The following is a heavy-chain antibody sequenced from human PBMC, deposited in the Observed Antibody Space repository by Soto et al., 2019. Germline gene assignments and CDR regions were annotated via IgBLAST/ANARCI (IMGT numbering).Heavy chain of an antibody. CDR1: GFTFRTYA. D-gene: IGHD5-18*01. J-gene: IGHJ4*02. Sequence: QVQLVESGGGVVQPGRSLKLSCAASGFTFRTYAMHWVRQAQGKGLEWVAVISYDGSNTYYADSVKGRFTISRDHSKNTLYLQMNSLRTEDSAVYYCARDSETNGYSYDYFDYWGQGTLVTVSS. CDR3: ARDSETNGYSYDYFDY. V-gene: IGHV3-30*04. CDR2: ISYDGSNT.